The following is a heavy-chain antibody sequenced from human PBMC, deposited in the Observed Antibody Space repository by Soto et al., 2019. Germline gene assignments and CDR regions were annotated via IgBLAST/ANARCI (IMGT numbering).Heavy chain of an antibody. V-gene: IGHV1-69*01. CDR3: ARDNEDIAVVPAAYYYGMDV. CDR2: IIPIFGTA. CDR1: GGTFSSYA. D-gene: IGHD2-2*01. Sequence: QVQLVQSGAEVKKPGSSVKVSCKASGGTFSSYAISWVRQAPGQGLEWMGGIIPIFGTANYAQKFQGRVTITADESTSTAYMELSSLRSEDTAVYYCARDNEDIAVVPAAYYYGMDVWGQGTTVTVSS. J-gene: IGHJ6*02.